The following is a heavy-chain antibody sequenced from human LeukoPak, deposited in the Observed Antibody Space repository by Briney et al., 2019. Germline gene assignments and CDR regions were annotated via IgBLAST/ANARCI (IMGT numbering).Heavy chain of an antibody. J-gene: IGHJ6*03. CDR2: ITWNGGST. Sequence: GGSLRLSCAASGFSFNDYGMSWVRQAPGQGPEWVSGITWNGGSTDYAASVKGRFTISRDNARNSLYLQMNSLRDEDTALYYCVRGGGSIRHSYYYYVDVWGKGTSVTVSS. D-gene: IGHD2-15*01. CDR1: GFSFNDYG. V-gene: IGHV3-20*04. CDR3: VRGGGSIRHSYYYYVDV.